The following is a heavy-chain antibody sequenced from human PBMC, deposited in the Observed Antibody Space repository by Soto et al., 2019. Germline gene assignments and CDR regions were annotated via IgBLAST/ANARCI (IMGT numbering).Heavy chain of an antibody. D-gene: IGHD2-2*01. CDR3: AKDSFRIVVVPAAMDCYYYMDV. V-gene: IGHV3-23*01. J-gene: IGHJ6*03. CDR2: ISGSGGST. Sequence: PGGSLRLSCAASGFTFSSYAMSWVRQAPGKGLEWVSAISGSGGSTYYADSVKGRFTISRDDSKNTLYLQMNSLRAEDTAVYYCAKDSFRIVVVPAAMDCYYYMDVWGKGTTVTVSS. CDR1: GFTFSSYA.